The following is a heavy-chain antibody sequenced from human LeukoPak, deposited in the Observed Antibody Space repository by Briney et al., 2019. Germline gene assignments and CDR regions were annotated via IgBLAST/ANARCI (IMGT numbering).Heavy chain of an antibody. V-gene: IGHV3-23*01. J-gene: IGHJ4*02. CDR2: VVGSGGST. Sequence: GGSLRLSCAASGFTFAGYAMSWVRQAPGKGLEWVSAVVGSGGSTFYADSVKGRFTISRDNSKSTLFLQMNSLRAEDTAVYYCAKRALSGQHYFDYWGQGTLVTVS. CDR1: GFTFAGYA. CDR3: AKRALSGQHYFDY. D-gene: IGHD1-26*01.